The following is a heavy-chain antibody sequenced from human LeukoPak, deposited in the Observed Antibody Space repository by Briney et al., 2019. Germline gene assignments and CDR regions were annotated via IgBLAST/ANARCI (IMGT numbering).Heavy chain of an antibody. CDR1: GFSVSLNY. CDR3: ARDGDHFHWYLDL. CDR2: LYSGSDT. D-gene: IGHD3-3*02. V-gene: IGHV3-53*01. J-gene: IGHJ2*01. Sequence: GGSLTLSCAASGFSVSLNYMNWVRQAPGKGLEWVSILYSGSDTYYADSVKGRFTISRDSSKNMLFLHMNSLRVEDTAVYYCARDGDHFHWYLDLWGRGTLVTVSS.